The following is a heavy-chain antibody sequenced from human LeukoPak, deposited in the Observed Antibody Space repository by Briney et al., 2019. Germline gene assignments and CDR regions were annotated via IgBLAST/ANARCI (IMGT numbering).Heavy chain of an antibody. D-gene: IGHD3-10*01. J-gene: IGHJ4*02. CDR1: AYSFSSYW. Sequence: PGESLKISCKGSAYSFSSYWIAWVRQMPGEGLEWIGIIYPGDSKTIYSPSFQGQVTFSADKSINTAYLQWSSLKASDTAMYYCARGRSFGESYLRAFDFWGQGTLVTVSS. CDR2: IYPGDSKT. CDR3: ARGRSFGESYLRAFDF. V-gene: IGHV5-51*01.